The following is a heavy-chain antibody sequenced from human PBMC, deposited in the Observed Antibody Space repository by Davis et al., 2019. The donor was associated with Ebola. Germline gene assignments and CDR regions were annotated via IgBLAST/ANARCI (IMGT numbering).Heavy chain of an antibody. CDR2: IKQDGSER. V-gene: IGHV3-7*01. D-gene: IGHD1-26*01. CDR3: VGEIRSLRSS. J-gene: IGHJ5*02. CDR1: GFTISTYW. Sequence: GESLKISCAASGFTISTYWMNWVRQVPGKGLEWVANIKQDGSERYYVDSVRGRFTISRDNAKNSLYLQRNSLRVDDTAVYYCVGEIRSLRSSWGQGTLVTVSS.